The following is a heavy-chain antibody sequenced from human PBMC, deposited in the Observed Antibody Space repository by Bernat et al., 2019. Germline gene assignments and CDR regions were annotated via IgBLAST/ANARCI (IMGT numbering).Heavy chain of an antibody. CDR3: ARSTAVAGIGGEIHY. J-gene: IGHJ4*02. Sequence: QLQLQESGPGLVKPSETLSLTCTVSGGSISSSSYYWGWIRQPPGKGLEWIGSIYYSGSTYYNPSLKSRVTISVDTSKNQFSLKLSSVTAADTAVYYCARSTAVAGIGGEIHYWGQGTLVTVSS. V-gene: IGHV4-39*07. CDR2: IYYSGST. D-gene: IGHD6-19*01. CDR1: GGSISSSSYY.